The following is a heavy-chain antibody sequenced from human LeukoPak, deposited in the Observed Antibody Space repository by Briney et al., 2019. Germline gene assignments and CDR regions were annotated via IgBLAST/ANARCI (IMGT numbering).Heavy chain of an antibody. D-gene: IGHD3-3*01. Sequence: ASVKVSCKASGYTFTNYGISWVRHAPGQGLEWMGWISAYSGNTNYAQNLQGRVTMTTDTSTSTAYMELRSLRSDDTAVYYCARAPDDYDFWSGPFDYWGRGTLVTVSS. V-gene: IGHV1-18*01. CDR1: GYTFTNYG. CDR3: ARAPDDYDFWSGPFDY. J-gene: IGHJ4*02. CDR2: ISAYSGNT.